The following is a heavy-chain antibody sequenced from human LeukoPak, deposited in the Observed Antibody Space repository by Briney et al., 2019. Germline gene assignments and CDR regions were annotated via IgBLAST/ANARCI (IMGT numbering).Heavy chain of an antibody. CDR2: INPNGDTT. J-gene: IGHJ4*02. CDR1: GFTFSTYA. CDR3: AREMLGMSHYFEY. V-gene: IGHV3-64*01. Sequence: GGSLRLSCAASGFTFSTYAMHWVRQAPGKGLEFVSAINPNGDTTFYANSVKDRFTISRDNSKNTLYLQMGSLRPEDMAVYYCAREMLGMSHYFEYWGQGTLVTVPS. D-gene: IGHD7-27*01.